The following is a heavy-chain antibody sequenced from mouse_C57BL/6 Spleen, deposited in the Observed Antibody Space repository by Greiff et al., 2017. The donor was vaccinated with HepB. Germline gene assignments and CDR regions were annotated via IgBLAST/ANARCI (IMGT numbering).Heavy chain of an antibody. CDR1: GFTFSDYY. D-gene: IGHD1-1*01. J-gene: IGHJ2*01. Sequence: DVMLVESGGGLVQPGGSLKLSCAASGFTFSDYYMYWVRQTPEKRLEWVAYISNGGGSTYYPDTVKGRFTISRDNAKNTLYLQMSRLKSEDTAMYYCARLYGSLYYFDYWGQGTTLTVAS. CDR3: ARLYGSLYYFDY. V-gene: IGHV5-12*01. CDR2: ISNGGGST.